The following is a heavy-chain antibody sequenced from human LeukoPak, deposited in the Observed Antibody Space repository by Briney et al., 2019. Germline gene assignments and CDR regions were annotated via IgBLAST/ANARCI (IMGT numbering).Heavy chain of an antibody. CDR1: GFTFSGAA. CDR2: ISNSGANT. CDR3: AKKYYGSGSYWDLDY. J-gene: IGHJ4*02. D-gene: IGHD3-10*01. Sequence: GGSLRLSCEASGFTFSGAAMTWVRQAPGKGLQWVSLISNSGANTYYADSVKGRFTISRGDSKNTLYLHMNSLRAEDTALYYCAKKYYGSGSYWDLDYWGQGTLVTVSS. V-gene: IGHV3-23*01.